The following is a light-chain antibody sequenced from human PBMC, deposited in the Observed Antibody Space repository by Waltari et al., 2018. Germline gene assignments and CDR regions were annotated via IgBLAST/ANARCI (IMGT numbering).Light chain of an antibody. CDR1: TGAVTSGQS. J-gene: IGLJ7*01. CDR2: VSN. V-gene: IGLV7-46*01. CDR3: LLSFSGVHAV. Sequence: QAVVTQEPSLTVSPGGTVTPTCGSSTGAVTSGQSPYWFQQRPGQAPTTLISVSNNKHSWTPARFSASLLGGKAALTLSGAQPEDEADYYCLLSFSGVHAVFGGGTHLTVL.